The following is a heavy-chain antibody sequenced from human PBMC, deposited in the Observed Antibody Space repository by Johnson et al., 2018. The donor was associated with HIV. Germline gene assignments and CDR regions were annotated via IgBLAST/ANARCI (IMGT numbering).Heavy chain of an antibody. CDR2: ISYDGSNK. J-gene: IGHJ3*02. D-gene: IGHD3-16*01. CDR1: GFTFSTYA. CDR3: ARSVNACRPFDI. Sequence: QVQLVESGGGVVQPGRSLRLSCAASGFTFSTYAMHWVRQAPGKGLEWVAAISYDGSNKYYADSVKGRFPISRDNSKNTLYLQMNTLIPEDTAVFYCARSVNACRPFDIWGQGTMVTVSS. V-gene: IGHV3-30*04.